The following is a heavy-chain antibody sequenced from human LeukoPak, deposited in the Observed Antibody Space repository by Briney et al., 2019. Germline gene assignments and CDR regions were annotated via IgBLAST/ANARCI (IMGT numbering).Heavy chain of an antibody. CDR1: GYTFTDYY. V-gene: IGHV1-2*02. D-gene: IGHD2-2*01. J-gene: IGHJ5*02. CDR3: ATVPCVISSCSPDNWFDP. Sequence: ASVKVSCKASGYTFTDYYILWLRQAPGQGLEWVGWINPHSGGTNFAQRFQGRVTMTRDTSISTVYMELTRLTSDDTAVYYCATVPCVISSCSPDNWFDPWGQRTLVTVSS. CDR2: INPHSGGT.